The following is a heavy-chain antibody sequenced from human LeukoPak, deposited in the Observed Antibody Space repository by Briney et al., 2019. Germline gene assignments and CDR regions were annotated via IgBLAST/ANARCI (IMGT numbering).Heavy chain of an antibody. Sequence: PGGSLRLSCAAAGFTFSSYTMNWVRQAPGKWLEWVSGISVSGGSTYYADSVKGRFTISRDNSKNTLYLQMNSLRAEDTAVYYCAKDSTTGMIYYYMDVWGKGTTVTVSS. D-gene: IGHD1-1*01. CDR2: ISVSGGST. CDR3: AKDSTTGMIYYYMDV. V-gene: IGHV3-23*01. J-gene: IGHJ6*03. CDR1: GFTFSSYT.